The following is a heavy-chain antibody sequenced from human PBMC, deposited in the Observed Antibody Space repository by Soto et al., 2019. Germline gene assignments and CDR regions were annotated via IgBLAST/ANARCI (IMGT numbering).Heavy chain of an antibody. D-gene: IGHD6-13*01. CDR3: ARGGIAAAGVNWFDP. J-gene: IGHJ5*02. CDR2: ISSSSSYI. Sequence: GSLRLSCAASGFTFSSYSMNWVRQAPGKGLEWVSSISSSSSYIYYADSVKGRFTISRDNAKNSLYLKMNSLRAEDSAVYYCARGGIAAAGVNWFDPWGQGTLVTVSS. CDR1: GFTFSSYS. V-gene: IGHV3-21*01.